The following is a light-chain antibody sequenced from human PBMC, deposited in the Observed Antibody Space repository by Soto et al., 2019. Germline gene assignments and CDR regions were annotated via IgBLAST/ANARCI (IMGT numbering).Light chain of an antibody. CDR1: QSVSFN. Sequence: EIVMTQSPATLSVSPGERATLSCRASQSVSFNLAWYQQKPGQAPRLLIYGASTRATGIPARFSGSGSGTELTLTISSLQSEDFAVYYCQQFNNWPRTFGQGTKVEIK. CDR3: QQFNNWPRT. V-gene: IGKV3-15*01. J-gene: IGKJ1*01. CDR2: GAS.